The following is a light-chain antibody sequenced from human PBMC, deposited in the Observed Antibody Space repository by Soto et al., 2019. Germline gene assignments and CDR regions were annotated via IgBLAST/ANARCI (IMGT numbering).Light chain of an antibody. CDR3: QIYEGWPL. CDR1: ESVSSK. J-gene: IGKJ5*01. Sequence: EIVMTQSPATLSVSPGERATLSCRASESVSSKLVWYQKKPGQAPRLLIHDASTRATGIPARFSGSGSGTEFTLTISGLQSEDFAVYYCQIYEGWPLFGQGTRLEIK. CDR2: DAS. V-gene: IGKV3-15*01.